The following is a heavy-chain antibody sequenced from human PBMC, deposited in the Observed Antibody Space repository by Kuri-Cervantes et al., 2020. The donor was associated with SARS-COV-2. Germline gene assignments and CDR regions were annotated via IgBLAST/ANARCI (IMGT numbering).Heavy chain of an antibody. CDR3: ARDLRLGKSLDY. CDR1: GFSFSTYG. V-gene: IGHV3-23*01. J-gene: IGHJ4*02. Sequence: GGSLRLSCAASGFSFSTYGMSWVRQAPGKGLEWVSGISGSGDSTYYAASVKGRFTISRDNSKNTLYLQMNSLRAEDTAVYYCARDLRLGKSLDYWGQGTLVTVSS. D-gene: IGHD7-27*01. CDR2: ISGSGDST.